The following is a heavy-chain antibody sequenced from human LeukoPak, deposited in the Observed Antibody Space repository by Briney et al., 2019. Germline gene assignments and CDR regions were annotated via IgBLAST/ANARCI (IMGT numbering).Heavy chain of an antibody. CDR2: IIPILGIA. D-gene: IGHD3-16*02. V-gene: IGHV1-69*04. CDR3: ARDLFSYDYVWGSYRAALGY. Sequence: ASVKVSCKASGGTFSSYTISWVRQAPGQGLEWMGRIIPILGIANYAQKFQGRVTITADKSTSTAYMELSSLRSEDTAVYHCARDLFSYDYVWGSYRAALGYWGQGTLVTVSS. J-gene: IGHJ4*02. CDR1: GGTFSSYT.